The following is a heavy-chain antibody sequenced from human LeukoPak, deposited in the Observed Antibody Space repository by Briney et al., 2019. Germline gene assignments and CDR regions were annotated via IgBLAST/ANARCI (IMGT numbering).Heavy chain of an antibody. J-gene: IGHJ4*02. Sequence: PGGSLRLSCVASGFTFSSYAMNWVRQAPGKGLDWVSGISDSGDSTYYADSVKGRFTISRDISKNTLYLQMTSLRAEDTAVYYCAKEGIDGSGYDLDYWGQGTRVTVSS. CDR2: ISDSGDST. V-gene: IGHV3-23*01. D-gene: IGHD5-12*01. CDR1: GFTFSSYA. CDR3: AKEGIDGSGYDLDY.